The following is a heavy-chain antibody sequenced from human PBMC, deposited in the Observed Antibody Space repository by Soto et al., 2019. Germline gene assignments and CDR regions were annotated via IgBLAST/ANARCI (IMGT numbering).Heavy chain of an antibody. D-gene: IGHD6-13*01. CDR2: INPSGGST. CDR1: VYTFTSYY. CDR3: ARAWGSSSWTSYFDY. Sequence: ASVTVSCQASVYTFTSYYMHLVRHAPGQGLEGMGIINPSGGSTSYAQKFQGRVTMTRDTYTRTVYMELSSLRSEDTAVYYCARAWGSSSWTSYFDYWGQGTLVTVSS. V-gene: IGHV1-46*01. J-gene: IGHJ4*02.